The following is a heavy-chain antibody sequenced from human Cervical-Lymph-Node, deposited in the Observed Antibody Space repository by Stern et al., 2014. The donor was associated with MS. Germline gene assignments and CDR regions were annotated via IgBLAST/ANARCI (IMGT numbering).Heavy chain of an antibody. D-gene: IGHD1-26*01. J-gene: IGHJ4*02. CDR1: GYSFTAYF. V-gene: IGHV1-2*02. CDR2: ISTDTGGA. CDR3: ARDRGSHSDY. Sequence: VQLVESEAEVKKPGASVKVSCKASGYSFTAYFIHWVRQAPGQGLEWMGWISTDTGGANYAQRFQGRVTMTRDTSISTTYMELSRLRSDDTAVYYCARDRGSHSDYWGQGTLVTVSS.